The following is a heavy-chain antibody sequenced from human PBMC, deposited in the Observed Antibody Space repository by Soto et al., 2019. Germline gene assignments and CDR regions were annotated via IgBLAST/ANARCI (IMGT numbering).Heavy chain of an antibody. CDR2: INSDGSST. V-gene: IGHV3-74*01. Sequence: RLSCAASGFTFSSYWMHWVRQAPGKGLVWVSRINSDGSSTSYADSVKGRFTISRDNAKNTLYLQMNSLRAEDTAVYYCARGVRFLEWLSPYYYGMDVWGQGTTVTVSS. CDR3: ARGVRFLEWLSPYYYGMDV. D-gene: IGHD3-3*01. J-gene: IGHJ6*02. CDR1: GFTFSSYW.